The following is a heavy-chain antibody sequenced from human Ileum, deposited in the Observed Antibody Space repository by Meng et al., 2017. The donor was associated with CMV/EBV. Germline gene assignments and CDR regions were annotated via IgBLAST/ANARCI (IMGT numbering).Heavy chain of an antibody. Sequence: SVKVSCKASGGTFSSYAISWVRQAPGQGLEWMGGIIPIFGTTNYAQKFQGRVTITTDESTSTAYMELSSLRSEDTAVYYCARSNSGYDYNWFDPWGQGTLVTVSS. CDR1: GGTFSSYA. V-gene: IGHV1-69*05. CDR3: ARSNSGYDYNWFDP. CDR2: IIPIFGTT. J-gene: IGHJ5*02. D-gene: IGHD5-12*01.